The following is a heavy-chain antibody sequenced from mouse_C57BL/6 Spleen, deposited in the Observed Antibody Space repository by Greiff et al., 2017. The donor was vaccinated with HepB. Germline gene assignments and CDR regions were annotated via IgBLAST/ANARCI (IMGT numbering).Heavy chain of an antibody. CDR3: ARYGYDYGAMDY. Sequence: EVKLMESGGGLVQPGGSLSLSCAASGFTFTDYYMSWVRQPPGKALEWLGFIRNKANGYTTEYSASVKGRFTISRDNSQSILYLQMNALRAEDSATYYCARYGYDYGAMDYWGQGTSVTVSS. CDR1: GFTFTDYY. D-gene: IGHD2-4*01. J-gene: IGHJ4*01. CDR2: IRNKANGYTT. V-gene: IGHV7-3*01.